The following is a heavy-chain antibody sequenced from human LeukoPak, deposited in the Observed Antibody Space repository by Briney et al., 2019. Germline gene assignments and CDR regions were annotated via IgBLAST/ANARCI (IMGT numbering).Heavy chain of an antibody. V-gene: IGHV4-4*08. D-gene: IGHD4-17*01. J-gene: IGHJ3*01. CDR3: ARDDYGVFDAFDV. Sequence: SETLSLTCTVSGGSISSHYWSWIRQPPGKGLEWIGYIYNSGSTNYNPSLKSQVTISLDTSKNPFSLHLTSVTAADTAVYFCARDDYGVFDAFDVWGQGTVVTVSS. CDR2: IYNSGST. CDR1: GGSISSHY.